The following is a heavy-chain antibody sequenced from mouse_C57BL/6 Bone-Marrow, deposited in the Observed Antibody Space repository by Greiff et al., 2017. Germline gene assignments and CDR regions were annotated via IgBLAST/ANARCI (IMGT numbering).Heavy chain of an antibody. V-gene: IGHV1-18*01. CDR1: GYTFTEYT. CDR3: ARIGPYYRYDGWFAY. D-gene: IGHD2-14*01. J-gene: IGHJ3*01. CDR2: INPNNGFT. Sequence: EVQVVESGPELVKPGASVKISCKTSGYTFTEYTMHWVKQSHGKSLEWIGGINPNNGFTTYNQKFKVKATLTVDKSSTTAYMELRSLTSEDSAVYYCARIGPYYRYDGWFAYWGQGTLVTVSA.